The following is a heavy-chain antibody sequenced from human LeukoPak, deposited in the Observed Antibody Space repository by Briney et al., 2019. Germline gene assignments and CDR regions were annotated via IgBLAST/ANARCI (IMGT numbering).Heavy chain of an antibody. J-gene: IGHJ5*02. Sequence: SETLSLTCTVSGGPMNSFYWSWIRQPPGKGLEWIGYICYSGGTKYNPSLKSRVTMSVDTSRNQFSLKLSSVTAADTAVYYCARGIPMVRGVSYWFDPWGQGTLVTVSS. V-gene: IGHV4-59*01. D-gene: IGHD3-10*01. CDR2: ICYSGGT. CDR3: ARGIPMVRGVSYWFDP. CDR1: GGPMNSFY.